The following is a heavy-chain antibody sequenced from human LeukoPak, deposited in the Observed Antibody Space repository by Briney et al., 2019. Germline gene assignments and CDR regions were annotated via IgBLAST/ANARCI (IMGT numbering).Heavy chain of an antibody. D-gene: IGHD2-15*01. CDR1: GFTFSIYG. Sequence: GGSLRLSCAASGFTFSIYGMSWVRQAPGKGLEWVSGINNNGGSTYYADSVKGRFTISRDNSKNTLYLQMNSLRAEDTAVYYCARDLAPQCSGGSCYPAPTWFDPWGQGTLVTVSS. CDR2: INNNGGST. CDR3: ARDLAPQCSGGSCYPAPTWFDP. V-gene: IGHV3-23*01. J-gene: IGHJ5*02.